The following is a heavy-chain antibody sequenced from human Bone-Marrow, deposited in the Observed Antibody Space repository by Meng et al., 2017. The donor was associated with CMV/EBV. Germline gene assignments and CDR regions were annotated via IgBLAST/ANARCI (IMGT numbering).Heavy chain of an antibody. CDR3: TTFESSGYFGY. D-gene: IGHD3-22*01. J-gene: IGHJ4*02. V-gene: IGHV3-15*01. Sequence: ASGFTFSNAWMSWVRQAPGKGLEWVGRIKSKTDGGTTDYAAPVKGRFTISRDDSKNTLYLQMNSLKTEDTAVYYCTTFESSGYFGYWGQGTLVTVSS. CDR2: IKSKTDGGTT. CDR1: GFTFSNAW.